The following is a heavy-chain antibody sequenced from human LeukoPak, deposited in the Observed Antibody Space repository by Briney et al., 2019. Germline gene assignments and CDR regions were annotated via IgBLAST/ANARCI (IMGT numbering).Heavy chain of an antibody. Sequence: TLSLTCTVSGGSISSKSYYWSWIRQPAGKGLEWIGRIYTSGSTDYNPSLKSRVTISRDTSKNEFSLILNSLTAADTAVYYCARDSPPAYCSSGSCYFDSWGQGTLVTVSS. CDR2: IYTSGST. CDR3: ARDSPPAYCSSGSCYFDS. CDR1: GGSISSKSYY. D-gene: IGHD2-15*01. V-gene: IGHV4-61*02. J-gene: IGHJ4*02.